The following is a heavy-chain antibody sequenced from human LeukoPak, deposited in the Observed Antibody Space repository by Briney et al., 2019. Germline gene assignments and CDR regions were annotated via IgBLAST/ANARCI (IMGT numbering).Heavy chain of an antibody. Sequence: GGSLRLSCAASGFTFSDYYMSWIRQAPGRGLEWVSYISSSGSTIYYADSVKGRFTISRDNAKNSLYLQMNSLRAEDTAVYYCARRSDIVVVPAAIRDAFDIWGQGTMVTVSS. CDR1: GFTFSDYY. J-gene: IGHJ3*02. D-gene: IGHD2-2*02. CDR2: ISSSGSTI. V-gene: IGHV3-11*04. CDR3: ARRSDIVVVPAAIRDAFDI.